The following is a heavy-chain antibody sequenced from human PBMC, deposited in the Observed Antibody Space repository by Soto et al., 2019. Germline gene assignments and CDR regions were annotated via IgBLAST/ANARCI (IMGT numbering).Heavy chain of an antibody. CDR2: IVLILGIT. D-gene: IGHD4-17*01. CDR3: ASGSSTVTNWFDP. J-gene: IGHJ5*02. CDR1: GGTFSSYT. Sequence: QVQLVQSGAEVKKPGSSVKVSCKASGGTFSSYTISWVRQAPGQGLEWMGRIVLILGITNYAQKFQGRVTITADKSTSTVYMELSSLRYEDTAVYYCASGSSTVTNWFDPWGQGTLVTVSS. V-gene: IGHV1-69*02.